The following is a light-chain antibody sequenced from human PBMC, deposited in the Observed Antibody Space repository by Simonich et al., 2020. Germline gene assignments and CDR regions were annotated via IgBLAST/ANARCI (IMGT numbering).Light chain of an antibody. CDR1: SGSVSTSYY. J-gene: IGLJ2*01. V-gene: IGLV8-61*01. Sequence: QTVVTQEPSFSVSPGGTVTLTCGLSSGSVSTSYYPSWYQQTPGQAPRTIIYSTNSRSSGVPDRVSGSILGNKAALTITGAQADDESDYYCVLYMGSGISVFGGGTKLTVL. CDR2: STN. CDR3: VLYMGSGISV.